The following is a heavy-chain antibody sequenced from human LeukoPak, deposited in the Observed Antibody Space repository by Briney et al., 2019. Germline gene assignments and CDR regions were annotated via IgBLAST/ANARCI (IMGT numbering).Heavy chain of an antibody. D-gene: IGHD1-26*01. J-gene: IGHJ4*02. CDR3: ARDRANSGSYYFDY. Sequence: GGSLRLSCAASGFTFSSYSMNWVRQAPGKGLEWVSSISSSSSYIYYADSVKGRFTISRDNAKNSLYLQMNSLRAEDTAVYYCARDRANSGSYYFDYWGQGTLVTVSS. CDR1: GFTFSSYS. V-gene: IGHV3-21*01. CDR2: ISSSSSYI.